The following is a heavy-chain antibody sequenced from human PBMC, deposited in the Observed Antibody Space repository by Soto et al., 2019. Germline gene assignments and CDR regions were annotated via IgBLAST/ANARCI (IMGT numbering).Heavy chain of an antibody. D-gene: IGHD2-21*02. J-gene: IGHJ4*02. CDR1: GYTFTSYA. CDR2: INAGNGNT. V-gene: IGHV1-3*05. CDR3: ARSIVVVTALDY. Sequence: QVQLVQSGAEEKKPGASVKVSCKASGYTFTSYAMHWVRQAPGQRLEWMGWINAGNGNTKYSQKFQGRVTITRDTSASTANVELSSLRAEDTAVYYCARSIVVVTALDYWGQGTLGTVSS.